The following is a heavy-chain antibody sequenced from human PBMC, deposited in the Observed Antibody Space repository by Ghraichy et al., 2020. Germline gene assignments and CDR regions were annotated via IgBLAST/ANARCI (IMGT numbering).Heavy chain of an antibody. CDR2: ISTSSRSI. CDR1: GFSFGGYN. J-gene: IGHJ6*02. Sequence: GGSLRLSCVGSGFSFGGYNMNWVRQSPGKGLEWVAYISTSSRSIFYADSVKGRFTVSRANVKNSLSLQMSSLRNEDTAVYYCARASRVVRFYYYDGMDVWGQGTTVTVSS. D-gene: IGHD2-21*01. CDR3: ARASRVVRFYYYDGMDV. V-gene: IGHV3-48*02.